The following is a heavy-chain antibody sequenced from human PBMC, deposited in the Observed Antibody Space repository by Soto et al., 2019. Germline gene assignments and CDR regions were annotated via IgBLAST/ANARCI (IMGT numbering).Heavy chain of an antibody. CDR3: VKDESINWYSGHFRH. V-gene: IGHV3-9*01. CDR1: GFTFDDYA. Sequence: EVQLVESGGGLVQPGRSLRLSCAASGFTFDDYAMHWVRQVPGKGLEWVSGINWNSGSIGYGDSVKGRFAISRDNAKNSLHLQMNSRSAEDTAFYYCVKDESINWYSGHFRHWGQGTLVTVS. D-gene: IGHD6-13*01. J-gene: IGHJ1*01. CDR2: INWNSGSI.